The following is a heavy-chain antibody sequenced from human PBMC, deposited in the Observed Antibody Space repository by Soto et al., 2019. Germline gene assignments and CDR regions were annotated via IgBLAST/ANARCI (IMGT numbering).Heavy chain of an antibody. Sequence: PSETLSLTCTVSGGSISSGGYYWSWIRQHPGKGLEWIGYIYYSGSTYYNPSLKSRVTISVDTSKNQFSLKLSSVTAADTAVYYCARARIAAAGPPTPYYYYYGMDVWGQGTTVTVSS. V-gene: IGHV4-31*03. CDR1: GGSISSGGYY. CDR2: IYYSGST. CDR3: ARARIAAAGPPTPYYYYYGMDV. D-gene: IGHD6-13*01. J-gene: IGHJ6*02.